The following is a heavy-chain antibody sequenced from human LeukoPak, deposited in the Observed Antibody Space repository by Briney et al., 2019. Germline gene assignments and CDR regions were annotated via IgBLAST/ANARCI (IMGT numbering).Heavy chain of an antibody. V-gene: IGHV3-33*01. J-gene: IGHJ3*02. D-gene: IGHD6-19*01. CDR1: GFTFSSYG. Sequence: GRSLRLSCAASGFTFSSYGMHWVRQAPGKGLEWVAVIWYDGSDKYYADSVKGRFTISRDNSKNTLYLQMNSLRAEDTAVYYCATESSAWSAFDIWGQGTMVSVSA. CDR3: ATESSAWSAFDI. CDR2: IWYDGSDK.